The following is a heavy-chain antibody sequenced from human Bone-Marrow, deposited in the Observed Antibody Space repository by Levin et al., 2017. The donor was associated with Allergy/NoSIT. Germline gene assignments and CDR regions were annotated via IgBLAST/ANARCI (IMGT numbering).Heavy chain of an antibody. Sequence: GGSLILSCAASGFIFSSYSMHWVRQAPGKGLEWVAVISYAESNKYYGDSVKGRFTIARDNSKNTLYLQLSSLRVEDTAVYYCARARAYGDNIFDYWGQGTLVTVSS. V-gene: IGHV3-30-3*01. J-gene: IGHJ4*02. CDR1: GFIFSSYS. CDR2: ISYAESNK. D-gene: IGHD4-17*01. CDR3: ARARAYGDNIFDY.